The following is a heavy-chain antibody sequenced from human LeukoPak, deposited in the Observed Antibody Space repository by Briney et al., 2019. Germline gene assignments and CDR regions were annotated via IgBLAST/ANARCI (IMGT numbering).Heavy chain of an antibody. J-gene: IGHJ1*01. V-gene: IGHV1-8*01. D-gene: IGHD5-12*01. Sequence: ASVKVSCKASGYTFTTYDINWVRQATGQGLEWMGWVNPNSGSTVYAQNLQGRVTMTTNTSISTAYMELSSLRSEDTAVYYCASYSGYGKWGQGTLVTVSS. CDR3: ASYSGYGK. CDR1: GYTFTTYD. CDR2: VNPNSGST.